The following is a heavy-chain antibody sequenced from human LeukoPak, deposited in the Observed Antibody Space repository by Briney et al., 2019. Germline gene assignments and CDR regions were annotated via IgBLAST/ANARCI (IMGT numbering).Heavy chain of an antibody. CDR1: GYTFTSYG. V-gene: IGHV1-18*01. Sequence: ASVNVSCKASGYTFTSYGISWVRQAPGQGLEWMGWISAYNGNTNYAQKLQGRVTMTTDTSTSTAYMELRSLRSDDTAVYYCARGSSSWGGLANLFDPWGQGTLVTVSS. D-gene: IGHD6-13*01. J-gene: IGHJ5*02. CDR3: ARGSSSWGGLANLFDP. CDR2: ISAYNGNT.